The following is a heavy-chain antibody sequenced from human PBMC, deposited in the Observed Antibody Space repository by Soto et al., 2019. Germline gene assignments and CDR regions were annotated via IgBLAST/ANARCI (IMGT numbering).Heavy chain of an antibody. CDR1: GGTFSSYG. CDR2: IIPIFGTA. D-gene: IGHD6-6*01. CDR3: ARAHCSSEGWFDP. J-gene: IGHJ5*02. Sequence: QVQLVQSGAEVKKPGSSVKVSCKASGGTFSSYGISWLRQAPGQGLEWMGGIIPIFGTANYAQKFQGRVPITADESTSTAYMVLSSLRAEDTAVYYCARAHCSSEGWFDPWGQGTLVTVSS. V-gene: IGHV1-69*12.